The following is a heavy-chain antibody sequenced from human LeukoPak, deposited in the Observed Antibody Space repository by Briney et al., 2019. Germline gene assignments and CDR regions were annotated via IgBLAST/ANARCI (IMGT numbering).Heavy chain of an antibody. CDR3: ARGGPGPHPQYFQH. D-gene: IGHD1-14*01. J-gene: IGHJ1*01. CDR2: IYTSGST. CDR1: GGSISSGSYY. V-gene: IGHV4-61*02. Sequence: SETLSLTCTVSGGSISSGSYYWSWIRQPAGKGLEWIGRIYTSGSTNYNPSLKSRVTISVDTSKNQFSLKLSSVTATDTAVYYCARGGPGPHPQYFQHWGQGTLVTVSS.